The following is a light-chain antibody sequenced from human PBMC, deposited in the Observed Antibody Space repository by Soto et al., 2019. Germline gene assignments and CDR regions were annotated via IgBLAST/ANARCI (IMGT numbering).Light chain of an antibody. Sequence: QSVLTQPPSMSGAPGQRVTISCTGSSSDIGAGYVVHWYQQFPGTAPKLLIYSNINRPSGVPDRFSGSKSGTSASLAITGLQAEDEADYYCQSYDSSLGGSKGVFGGGTKLTVL. J-gene: IGLJ3*02. CDR2: SNI. V-gene: IGLV1-40*01. CDR3: QSYDSSLGGSKGV. CDR1: SSDIGAGYV.